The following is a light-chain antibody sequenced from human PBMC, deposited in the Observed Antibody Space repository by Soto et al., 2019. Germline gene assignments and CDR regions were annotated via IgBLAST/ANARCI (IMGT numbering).Light chain of an antibody. J-gene: IGKJ1*01. Sequence: DIQMTQSPSILSASVGDRVTITCRASQRIDTWLAWYQQKPGTAPKLLIYKATILQSGVPSRFSGSGSGTEFTLAISSLEPDDFATCYCQQDETFSPWTFGQGTKVE. CDR1: QRIDTW. V-gene: IGKV1-5*03. CDR3: QQDETFSPWT. CDR2: KAT.